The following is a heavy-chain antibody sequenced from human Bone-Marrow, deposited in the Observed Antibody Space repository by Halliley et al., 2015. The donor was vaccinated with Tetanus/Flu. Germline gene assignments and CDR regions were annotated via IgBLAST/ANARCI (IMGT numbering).Heavy chain of an antibody. CDR3: ARKSSSGMDV. J-gene: IGHJ6*02. V-gene: IGHV4-4*02. Sequence: RGLEGIGEIYHSGSPNYTPPLKSRVPISVDQSKTHFPLNLNSVTAADTAVYYCARKSSSGMDVWGHGTTVTVSS. CDR2: IYHSGSP. D-gene: IGHD6-6*01.